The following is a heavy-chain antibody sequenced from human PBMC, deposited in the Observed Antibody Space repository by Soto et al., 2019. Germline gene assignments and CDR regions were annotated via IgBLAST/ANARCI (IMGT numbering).Heavy chain of an antibody. Sequence: QVQLQESGPGLVKPSQTLSLTCTVSGGSISSGGYYWSWIRQRPGKGLEWIGYIYYSGCTDYNQSIKTRVTISADTSKNKFSLKLSSVTAADTAVYCCARSGYIYGPNPLLSWGQGTLVTVPS. CDR3: ARSGYIYGPNPLLS. D-gene: IGHD5-18*01. CDR1: GGSISSGGYY. V-gene: IGHV4-31*03. CDR2: IYYSGCT. J-gene: IGHJ5*02.